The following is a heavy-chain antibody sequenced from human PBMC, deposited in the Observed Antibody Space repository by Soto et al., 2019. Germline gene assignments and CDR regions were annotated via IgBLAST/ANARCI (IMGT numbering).Heavy chain of an antibody. J-gene: IGHJ4*02. V-gene: IGHV2-5*02. CDR1: GFSLTTSGVG. D-gene: IGHD3-3*01. Sequence: QITLNESGPTQVKPRQTLTLTCTVSGFSLTTSGVGVCWIRQSPGKAPEWLALIYWDDDKRYSPSLKSRLTITKDTSKNQVVLTMADLVPADTSNYYCSHRGRRTVFGLVTTTAIYFDFCGQGTPVAVSS. CDR3: SHRGRRTVFGLVTTTAIYFDF. CDR2: IYWDDDK.